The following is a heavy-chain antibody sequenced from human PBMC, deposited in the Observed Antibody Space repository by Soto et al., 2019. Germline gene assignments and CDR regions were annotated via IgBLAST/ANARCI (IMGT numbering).Heavy chain of an antibody. CDR3: AKGRAITVFGVITPFDS. CDR2: ISGNSGTT. V-gene: IGHV3-23*01. Sequence: EVQLLESGGDFKQPGGSLRLSCEGSGFNFSNYALNWVRQASGKRLEWVSVISGNSGTTYYAASVKGRFTISRDNSKKTLYLQMNSLRADDTAVYYCAKGRAITVFGVITPFDSWGQGTLVTVSS. J-gene: IGHJ4*02. CDR1: GFNFSNYA. D-gene: IGHD3-3*01.